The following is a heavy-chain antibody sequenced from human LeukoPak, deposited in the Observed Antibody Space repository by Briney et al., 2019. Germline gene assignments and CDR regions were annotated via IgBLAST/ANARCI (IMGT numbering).Heavy chain of an antibody. CDR2: ISYDGSNI. J-gene: IGHJ4*02. CDR3: ARDSFGLDY. CDR1: GFTFSRYP. V-gene: IGHV3-30-3*01. D-gene: IGHD3-16*01. Sequence: GRSLRLSCAASGFTFSRYPMHWVRQAPGKGLEWVAVISYDGSNIYYTDSVSGRLTISRDNSKNTLYLQMNSLRAEDTAVYYCARDSFGLDYWGQGTRVTVSS.